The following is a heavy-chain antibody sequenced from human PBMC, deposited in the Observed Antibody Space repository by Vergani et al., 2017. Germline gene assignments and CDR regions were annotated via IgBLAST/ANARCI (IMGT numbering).Heavy chain of an antibody. Sequence: EVQLVESGGGLVQPGGSLRLSCAASGFTFSSYEMNWVRQAPGKGLEWVSYISSSGSTIYYADSVKGRFTISRDNAKNSLYLQMNSLRAEDTAVYYCAREGGYSYGSPFDYWGQGTTVTVSS. CDR2: ISSSGSTI. CDR3: AREGGYSYGSPFDY. V-gene: IGHV3-48*03. D-gene: IGHD5-18*01. CDR1: GFTFSSYE. J-gene: IGHJ4*03.